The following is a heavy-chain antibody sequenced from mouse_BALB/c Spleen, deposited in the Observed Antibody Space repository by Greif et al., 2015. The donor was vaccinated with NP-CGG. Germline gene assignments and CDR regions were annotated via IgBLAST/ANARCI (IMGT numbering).Heavy chain of an antibody. CDR2: INPYNDGT. V-gene: IGHV1-14*01. D-gene: IGHD1-1*01. Sequence: EVQLQQSGPELVKPGASVKMSCKASGYTFTSYVMHWVKQKPGQGLEWIGYINPYNDGTKYNEKFKGKATLASDKSSSTAYMELSSLTSEGAAVYCCTSVVDYYGSSPFAYWGQGTLVTVSA. J-gene: IGHJ3*01. CDR1: GYTFTSYV. CDR3: TSVVDYYGSSPFAY.